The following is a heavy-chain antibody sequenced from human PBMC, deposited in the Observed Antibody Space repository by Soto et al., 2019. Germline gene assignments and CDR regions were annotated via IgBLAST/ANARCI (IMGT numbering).Heavy chain of an antibody. J-gene: IGHJ4*02. V-gene: IGHV1-8*02. Sequence: ASVKVSCKASGYTITSYYVHWVRQAPGQGLEWMGWMNPNSGNTGYAQKFQGRVTMTRNTSISTAYMELSSLRSEDTAVYYCARERGYDFWSGRNFDYWGQGTLVTVSS. D-gene: IGHD3-3*01. CDR2: MNPNSGNT. CDR1: GYTITSYY. CDR3: ARERGYDFWSGRNFDY.